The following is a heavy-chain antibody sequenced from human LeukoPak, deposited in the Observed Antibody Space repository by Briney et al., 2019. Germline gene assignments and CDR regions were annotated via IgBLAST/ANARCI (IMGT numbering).Heavy chain of an antibody. Sequence: ASVKVSCKASGYTFTSYAMNWVRQAPGQGLEWMGWINTNTGNPTYAQGFTGRFVFSLDTSVSTAYLQISSLKAEDTAVYYCARDILGGTIFVGDVWGKGTTVTVSS. D-gene: IGHD3-3*01. CDR2: INTNTGNP. CDR3: ARDILGGTIFVGDV. V-gene: IGHV7-4-1*02. CDR1: GYTFTSYA. J-gene: IGHJ6*04.